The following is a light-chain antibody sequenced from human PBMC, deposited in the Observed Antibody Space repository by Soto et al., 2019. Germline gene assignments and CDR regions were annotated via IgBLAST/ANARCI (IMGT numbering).Light chain of an antibody. CDR3: QQYNSYLYT. J-gene: IGKJ2*01. CDR1: QSINNW. Sequence: DIQMTQSPSTLSASVGDRVTITCRASQSINNWLAWFQQKPGKAPKLLISKASTLESGVPSRFRGSGSGTEFTLTISSLQPDDFATYYCQQYNSYLYTFGQGTKLEIK. CDR2: KAS. V-gene: IGKV1-5*03.